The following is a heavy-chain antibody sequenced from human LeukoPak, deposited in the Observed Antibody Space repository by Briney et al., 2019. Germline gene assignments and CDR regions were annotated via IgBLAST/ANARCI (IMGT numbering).Heavy chain of an antibody. CDR2: LYDSGST. CDR3: AKPGGSWTFDY. CDR1: GVSISTYY. D-gene: IGHD6-13*01. J-gene: IGHJ4*02. V-gene: IGHV4-59*08. Sequence: SETLSLTCTVSGVSISTYYWSWIRQPPGKGVEWIGYLYDSGSTNYNPSLKSRVTISVDTSKNQFSLKLSSVTAAATAMYYCAKPGGSWTFDYWGQGTLVTVSS.